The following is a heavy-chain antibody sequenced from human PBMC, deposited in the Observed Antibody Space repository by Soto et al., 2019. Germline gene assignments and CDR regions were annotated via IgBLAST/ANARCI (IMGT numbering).Heavy chain of an antibody. CDR1: GYTFTAYY. J-gene: IGHJ3*02. V-gene: IGHV1-46*01. D-gene: IGHD3-10*01. CDR2: INPSGGST. Sequence: GASVKVSCKASGYTFTAYYMNWVRQAPGQGLEWMGMINPSGGSTHYAQHFQGRVTMTRDTSTTTAYMEVSSLRSEDTAVYYCAREYDSGDFYNSTNPLDMWGQGTMVTVSS. CDR3: AREYDSGDFYNSTNPLDM.